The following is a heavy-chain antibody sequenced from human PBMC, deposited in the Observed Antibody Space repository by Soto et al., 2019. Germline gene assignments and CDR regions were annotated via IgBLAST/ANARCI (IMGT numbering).Heavy chain of an antibody. J-gene: IGHJ5*02. V-gene: IGHV1-69*01. D-gene: IGHD3-16*01. CDR3: AMGGSPYVWFNES. Sequence: QVQLVQSGAEVKKPGSSMKISCKASGGLFSSYAISWVRQAPGQGLEWMGGIIPVFGTTNYAQKFQDRVTITADESTNTAYMALSSLRSEDTAIYYGAMGGSPYVWFNESWGQGTRFTVSS. CDR2: IIPVFGTT. CDR1: GGLFSSYA.